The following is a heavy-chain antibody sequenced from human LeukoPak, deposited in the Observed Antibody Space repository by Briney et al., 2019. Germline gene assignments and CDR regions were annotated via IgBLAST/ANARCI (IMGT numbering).Heavy chain of an antibody. CDR3: ATVAVGGSSSENASYYYYGMDV. D-gene: IGHD6-6*01. J-gene: IGHJ6*02. CDR1: GYTLTELS. V-gene: IGHV1-24*01. Sequence: ASVKVSCKVSGYTLTELSMHWVRQAPGKGLEWMGGFDPEDGETIYAQKFQGRVTMTEDTSTDTAYMELSSLRSEDTAVYYCATVAVGGSSSENASYYYYGMDVWGQGTTVTVSS. CDR2: FDPEDGET.